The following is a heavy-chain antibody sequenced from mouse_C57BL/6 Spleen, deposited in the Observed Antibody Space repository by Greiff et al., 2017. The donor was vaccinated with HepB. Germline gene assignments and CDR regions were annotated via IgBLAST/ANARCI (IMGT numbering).Heavy chain of an antibody. Sequence: EVQLQQSVAELVRPGASVKLSCTASGFNIKNTYMHWVKQRPEQGLEWIGRIDPANGNTKYAPKFKGKATITADTSSNTAYLQLSSLTSEDTAIYYCARYWGLRPPWFAYWGQGTLVTVSA. CDR1: GFNIKNTY. CDR2: IDPANGNT. CDR3: ARYWGLRPPWFAY. J-gene: IGHJ3*01. V-gene: IGHV14-3*01. D-gene: IGHD2-4*01.